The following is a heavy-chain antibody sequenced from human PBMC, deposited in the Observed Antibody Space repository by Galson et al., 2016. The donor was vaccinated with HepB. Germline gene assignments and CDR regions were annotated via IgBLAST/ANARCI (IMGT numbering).Heavy chain of an antibody. CDR3: VRDDRIAAAGNYFEF. CDR1: GYIFTNYA. J-gene: IGHJ4*02. D-gene: IGHD6-13*01. V-gene: IGHV1-3*01. CDR2: INAGQGYT. Sequence: SVKVSCKASGYIFTNYAIHWVRQAPGQRLEWMGWINAGQGYTKYSQNFKGRVTITRDTSATKAHMELRSLRSEDTAVYYCVRDDRIAAAGNYFEFWGQGTLVTVSS.